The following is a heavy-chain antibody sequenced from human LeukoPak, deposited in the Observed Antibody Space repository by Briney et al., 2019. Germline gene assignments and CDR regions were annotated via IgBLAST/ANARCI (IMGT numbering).Heavy chain of an antibody. CDR2: IGSSGSTI. D-gene: IGHD6-6*01. V-gene: IGHV3-11*01. Sequence: GGSLRLSCAASGFTFSDYYMSWIRQAPGKGLEWVSYIGSSGSTIYYADSVKGRFTISRDNAKNSLYLQMNSLRAEDTAVYYCARSRRVYSSSSAYFYGMDVWGQGTTVTVSS. J-gene: IGHJ6*02. CDR3: ARSRRVYSSSSAYFYGMDV. CDR1: GFTFSDYY.